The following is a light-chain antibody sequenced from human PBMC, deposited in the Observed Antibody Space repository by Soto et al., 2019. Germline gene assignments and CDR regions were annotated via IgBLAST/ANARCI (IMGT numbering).Light chain of an antibody. CDR3: QHYDSYSEA. CDR1: QTISSW. CDR2: KAS. J-gene: IGKJ1*01. V-gene: IGKV1-5*03. Sequence: DIQMTQSPSTLSGSVGDRVTITCRASQTISSWLAWYQQKPGKAPKLLIYKASTLKSGVPSRFSGSGSGTEFTLTSSSLQPDDSATYYCQHYDSYSEAFGQGTKVELK.